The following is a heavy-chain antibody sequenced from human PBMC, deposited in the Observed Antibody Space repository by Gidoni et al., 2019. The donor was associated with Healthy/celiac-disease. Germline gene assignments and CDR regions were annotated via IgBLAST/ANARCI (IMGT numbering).Heavy chain of an antibody. CDR1: GFSFSSYA. CDR2: ISGSGGST. D-gene: IGHD3-3*01. CDR3: AKMILRFLEWLPLSGMDV. J-gene: IGHJ6*02. V-gene: IGHV3-23*01. Sequence: EVQLLESGGGLVQPGGSLRLSCAASGFSFSSYAMSWVRQAPWKGLEWVSAISGSGGSTYYADSVKGRFTISRDNSKNTLYLQMNSLRAEDTAVYYCAKMILRFLEWLPLSGMDVWGQGTTVTVS.